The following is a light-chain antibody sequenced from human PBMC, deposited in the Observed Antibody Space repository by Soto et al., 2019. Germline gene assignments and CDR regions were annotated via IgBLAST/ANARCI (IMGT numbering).Light chain of an antibody. V-gene: IGKV1-39*01. CDR2: AAS. CDR3: QQTYSAWT. Sequence: DIQMTQSPSSLSASVGDSVTISCRASQSISTYLNWYQQKPGQAPKILIYAASNLQSGVPSRFSGSGSGTDFTLTISSLQPEDFATYPCQQTYSAWTFGRGTKVDIK. CDR1: QSISTY. J-gene: IGKJ1*01.